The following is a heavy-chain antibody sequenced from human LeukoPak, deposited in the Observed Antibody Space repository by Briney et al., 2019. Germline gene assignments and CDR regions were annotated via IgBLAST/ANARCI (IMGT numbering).Heavy chain of an antibody. V-gene: IGHV4-34*01. CDR1: GGSFSGYY. J-gene: IGHJ4*02. Sequence: SETLSLTCAVYGGSFSGYYWSWLRQPPGKGLEWIGEINHSGSTNYNPSLKRRVTIPVDTSKNQFSLKLSSVTAADTAVYYCARGGGVWGSYRLFDYWGQGTLVTVSS. D-gene: IGHD3-16*02. CDR2: INHSGST. CDR3: ARGGGVWGSYRLFDY.